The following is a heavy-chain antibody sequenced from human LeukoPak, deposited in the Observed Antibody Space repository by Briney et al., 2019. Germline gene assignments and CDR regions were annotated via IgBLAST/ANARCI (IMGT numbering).Heavy chain of an antibody. J-gene: IGHJ4*02. V-gene: IGHV3-7*01. CDR3: AREAQTYYCDSSGSTDY. D-gene: IGHD3-22*01. CDR1: GFTFSSNY. Sequence: PGGSLRLSCAASGFTFSSNYMSWVRQAPGKGLEWVANIKQDGSEKYYVDSVKGRFTISRDNAKNSLYLQMNSLRAEDTAVYYCAREAQTYYCDSSGSTDYWGQGTLVTVSS. CDR2: IKQDGSEK.